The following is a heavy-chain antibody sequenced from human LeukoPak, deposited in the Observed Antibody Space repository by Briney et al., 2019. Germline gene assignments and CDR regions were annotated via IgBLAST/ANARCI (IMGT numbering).Heavy chain of an antibody. V-gene: IGHV1-18*01. CDR2: IAVYNGNT. CDR3: ARDQLVLPRGISGY. Sequence: ASVKVSCKASGYTFSSFGISWVRQAPGQGLEWMGWIAVYNGNTNYAQKFQGRLTMTTDTSTSTAFMELRSLRSDDTALYYCARDQLVLPRGISGYWGQGTLVTVSS. CDR1: GYTFSSFG. D-gene: IGHD1-14*01. J-gene: IGHJ4*02.